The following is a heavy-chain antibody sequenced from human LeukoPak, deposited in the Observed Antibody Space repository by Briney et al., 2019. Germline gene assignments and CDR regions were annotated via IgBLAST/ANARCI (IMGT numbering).Heavy chain of an antibody. CDR1: GFTFSRYA. Sequence: GGSLRLSCAASGFTFSRYAVSWVRQAPGKGLEWVSSISSSSSYIYYADSVKGRFTISRDNAKNSLYLQMNSLRAEDTAVYYCARGGSYYDFWSGYPEYYFDYWGQGTLVTVSS. D-gene: IGHD3-3*01. CDR2: ISSSSSYI. CDR3: ARGGSYYDFWSGYPEYYFDY. V-gene: IGHV3-21*01. J-gene: IGHJ4*02.